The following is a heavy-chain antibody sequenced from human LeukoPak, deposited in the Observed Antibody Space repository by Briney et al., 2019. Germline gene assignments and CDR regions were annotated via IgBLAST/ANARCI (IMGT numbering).Heavy chain of an antibody. CDR1: GFTLSRYA. D-gene: IGHD2-15*01. J-gene: IGHJ5*02. Sequence: GGSLRLSCAASGFTLSRYAVSWVRQAPGKGLEWVSAISGSGADTYYADSVKGRFTVSRDDSKNTLYLQMNSLRAEDTAVYYCARGSPTSCYSVWFDPWGQGTLVTVSS. CDR2: ISGSGADT. CDR3: ARGSPTSCYSVWFDP. V-gene: IGHV3-23*01.